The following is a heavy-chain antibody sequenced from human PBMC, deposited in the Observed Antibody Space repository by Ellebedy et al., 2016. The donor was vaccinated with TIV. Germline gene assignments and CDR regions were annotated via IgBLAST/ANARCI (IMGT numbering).Heavy chain of an antibody. J-gene: IGHJ5*02. CDR1: AFTFSSYW. CDR2: INSDGSIT. Sequence: GESLKISCAASAFTFSSYWMHWVRQVPGEELAWVSRINSDGSITNYADSVKGRFTISKDNSKNTLYLQMNSLRAEDTAVYYCARDWFDPWGQGTLVTVSS. CDR3: ARDWFDP. V-gene: IGHV3-74*01.